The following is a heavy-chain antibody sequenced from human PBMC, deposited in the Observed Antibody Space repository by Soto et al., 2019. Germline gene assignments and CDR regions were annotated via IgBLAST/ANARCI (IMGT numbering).Heavy chain of an antibody. CDR2: VNGDGSSA. CDR1: GFTFSSYS. V-gene: IGHV3-74*01. Sequence: PGGSLRLSCAASGFTFSSYSMQWVRQAPGKGLVWVSRVNGDGSSATYADSVKGRFTISRDNAKNTVYLQMSSLRAEDTAVYYCVSRDFSSGFNAFDIWGQGTMVTVSS. CDR3: VSRDFSSGFNAFDI. D-gene: IGHD3-3*01. J-gene: IGHJ3*02.